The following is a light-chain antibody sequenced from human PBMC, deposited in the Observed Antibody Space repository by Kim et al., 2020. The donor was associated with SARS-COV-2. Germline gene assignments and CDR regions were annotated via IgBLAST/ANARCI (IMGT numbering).Light chain of an antibody. V-gene: IGLV3-1*01. CDR1: KLGDIY. CDR3: QAWDSSTHNYV. J-gene: IGLJ1*01. CDR2: QDN. Sequence: SSELTQPPSVSVSPGQTASITCSGYKLGDIYVSWYQEKPGQSPVVVIYQDNQRPSGIPERFSGSNSGNTATLTISGTQAMDEADYYCQAWDSSTHNYVFGAGTKVTVL.